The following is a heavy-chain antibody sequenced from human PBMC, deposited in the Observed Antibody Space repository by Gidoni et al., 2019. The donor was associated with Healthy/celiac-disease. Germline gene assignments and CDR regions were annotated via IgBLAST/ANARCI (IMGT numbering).Heavy chain of an antibody. J-gene: IGHJ4*02. V-gene: IGHV4-31*03. Sequence: QVQLQESGPGLVKPSQPLSLTCTFSGGSISSGGYYWSWIRQHPGKGLEWIGYIYYSGSTYYNPSLKSRVTISVDTSKNQFSLKLSSVTAADTAVYYCAIETGYSSGWYVYWGQGTLVTVSS. CDR3: AIETGYSSGWYVY. CDR2: IYYSGST. D-gene: IGHD6-19*01. CDR1: GGSISSGGYY.